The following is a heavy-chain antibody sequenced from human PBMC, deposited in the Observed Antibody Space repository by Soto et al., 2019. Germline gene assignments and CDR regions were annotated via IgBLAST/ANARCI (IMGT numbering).Heavy chain of an antibody. J-gene: IGHJ4*02. CDR2: VNPNNGDT. CDR3: AKVSRKGSAIDFDY. V-gene: IGHV1-8*01. Sequence: QVQLVQSGAELKKPGASVKVSWKASGYTFSNYDMNWVRQATGQGPEWIGWVNPNNGDTGYAQKFQGRVTLTTDISTTTAYMELTSLRSEDTAIYYCAKVSRKGSAIDFDYWGQGPLITFSS. D-gene: IGHD3-10*01. CDR1: GYTFSNYD.